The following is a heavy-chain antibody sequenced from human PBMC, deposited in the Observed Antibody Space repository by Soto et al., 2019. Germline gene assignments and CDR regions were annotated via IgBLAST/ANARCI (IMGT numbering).Heavy chain of an antibody. D-gene: IGHD1-26*01. Sequence: QVQLVQSGAEVKKPGASVKVSCKASGYTFTRYGISWVRQAPGQGLEWMGWISAYNGNTNYAQKLQGRVTMTPDTPTSTAYMELRSLRSDATAVYYCARGRGSYALGYWGQGTLVTVSS. CDR2: ISAYNGNT. J-gene: IGHJ4*02. CDR3: ARGRGSYALGY. CDR1: GYTFTRYG. V-gene: IGHV1-18*01.